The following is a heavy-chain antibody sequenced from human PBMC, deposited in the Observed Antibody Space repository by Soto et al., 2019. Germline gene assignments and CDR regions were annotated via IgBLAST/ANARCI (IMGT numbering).Heavy chain of an antibody. D-gene: IGHD3-22*01. Sequence: GGSLRLSCTVSGFTFNNYGINWVRQAPGKGLEWVSSVSKSGYAYYSDSVKGRFTTSRDNAKNSVSLQMNTLRVEDTAVYYCAREDSIIIPAVSDFWGQGTLVTVSS. CDR3: AREDSIIIPAVSDF. J-gene: IGHJ4*02. V-gene: IGHV3-21*01. CDR1: GFTFNNYG. CDR2: VSKSGYA.